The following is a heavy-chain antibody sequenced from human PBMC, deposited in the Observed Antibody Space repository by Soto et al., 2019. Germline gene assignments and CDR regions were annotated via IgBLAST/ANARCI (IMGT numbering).Heavy chain of an antibody. Sequence: SETLSLTXTVSGGSISSYYWSWIRQPAGKGLEWIGRIYTSGSTNYNPSLKSRVTMSVDTSKNQFSLKLSSVTAADTAVYYCARESLLTGYSVSWFDPWGQGTLVTVSS. CDR3: ARESLLTGYSVSWFDP. CDR2: IYTSGST. CDR1: GGSISSYY. V-gene: IGHV4-4*07. J-gene: IGHJ5*02. D-gene: IGHD3-9*01.